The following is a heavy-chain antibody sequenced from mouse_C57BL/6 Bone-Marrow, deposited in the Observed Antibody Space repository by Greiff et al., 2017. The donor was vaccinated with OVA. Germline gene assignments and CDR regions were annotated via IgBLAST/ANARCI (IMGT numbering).Heavy chain of an antibody. V-gene: IGHV5-15*04. Sequence: EVMLVESGGGLVQPGGSLKLSCAASGFTFSDYGMAWVRQAPRKGPEWVAFISNLAYSIYYADTVTGRFTISRENAKNTLYLEMSSLRSEDTAMYYCARQGNSAWFAYWGQGTLVTVSA. CDR2: ISNLAYSI. CDR1: GFTFSDYG. CDR3: ARQGNSAWFAY. J-gene: IGHJ3*01. D-gene: IGHD2-1*01.